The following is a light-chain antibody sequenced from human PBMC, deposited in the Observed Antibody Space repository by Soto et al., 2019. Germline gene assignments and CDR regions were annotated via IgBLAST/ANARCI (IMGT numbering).Light chain of an antibody. J-gene: IGKJ4*01. CDR2: DAS. CDR1: QSVSVY. CDR3: QQRSNWSGLT. V-gene: IGKV3-11*01. Sequence: EIVLTQSPATLSLSPGERATLSCRASQSVSVYLAWYQQKPGQAPRLLIYDASNRATGIPARFSGSGSGTDFTLTISSLAPEDFAVYYCQQRSNWSGLTFGGGTKVEIK.